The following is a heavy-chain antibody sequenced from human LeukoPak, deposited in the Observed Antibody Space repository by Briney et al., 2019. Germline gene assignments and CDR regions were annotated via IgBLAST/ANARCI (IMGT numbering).Heavy chain of an antibody. CDR1: GFTFSSYW. CDR2: IKSKTDGGTT. V-gene: IGHV3-15*01. Sequence: GGSLRLSCAASGFTFSSYWMSWVRQAPGKGLEWVGRIKSKTDGGTTDYAAPAKGRFTISRDDSKNTLYLQMNSLKTEDTAVYYCTTDSTPYCSSTSCYSSGDYWGQGTLVTVSS. CDR3: TTDSTPYCSSTSCYSSGDY. D-gene: IGHD2-2*02. J-gene: IGHJ4*02.